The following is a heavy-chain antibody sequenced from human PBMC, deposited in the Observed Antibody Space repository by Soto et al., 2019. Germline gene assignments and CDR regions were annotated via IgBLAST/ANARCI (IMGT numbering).Heavy chain of an antibody. V-gene: IGHV1-3*01. CDR3: ARAYYDILTDNNYYGMDV. J-gene: IGHJ6*02. Sequence: ASVKVSCKASGYTFTSYAMHWVRQAPGQRLGWMGWINAGNGNTKYSQKFQGRVSITRDTSASTAYMELSSLRSEDTAVYYCARAYYDILTDNNYYGMDVWGQGTTVTVSS. CDR2: INAGNGNT. CDR1: GYTFTSYA. D-gene: IGHD3-9*01.